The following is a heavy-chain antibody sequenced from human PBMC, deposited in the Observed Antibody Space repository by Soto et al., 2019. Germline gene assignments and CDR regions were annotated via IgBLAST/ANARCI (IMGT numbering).Heavy chain of an antibody. Sequence: EVQLVESGGGLVQPGRSLRLSCVASGFTFDDYAMSWVRHAPGKGLEWVSGISWKSASIGYADSVKGRFTVSRDNAKNSLYLQMNSLRAEDTALYYCAKSTGGTANGMDVWGQGTTVTVSS. D-gene: IGHD2-8*02. V-gene: IGHV3-9*01. CDR1: GFTFDDYA. CDR3: AKSTGGTANGMDV. J-gene: IGHJ6*02. CDR2: ISWKSASI.